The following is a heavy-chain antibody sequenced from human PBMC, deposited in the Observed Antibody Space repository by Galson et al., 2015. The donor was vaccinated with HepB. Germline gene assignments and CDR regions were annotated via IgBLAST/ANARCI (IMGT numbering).Heavy chain of an antibody. D-gene: IGHD1-14*01. J-gene: IGHJ4*02. Sequence: RLSCKASGYTFSTYAMNWVRQAPGQGLEWMGWINTNTGKSTYAQGFIGRVVFSFDTSVSTAFLQISSLKAEDNAVYYCARNRGSGSHFFDSWGQGTLVTVSS. V-gene: IGHV7-4-1*02. CDR2: INTNTGKS. CDR1: GYTFSTYA. CDR3: ARNRGSGSHFFDS.